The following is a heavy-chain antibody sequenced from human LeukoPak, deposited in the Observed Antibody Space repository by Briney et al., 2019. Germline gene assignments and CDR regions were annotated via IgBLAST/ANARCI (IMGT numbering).Heavy chain of an antibody. CDR2: IYYSGST. D-gene: IGHD3-3*01. J-gene: IGHJ4*02. V-gene: IGHV4-39*01. CDR1: GGSISSSSYY. Sequence: ASETLSLTCTVSGGSISSSSYYWGWIRQPPGKGLEWIGSIYYSGSTYYNPSLKSRVTISVDTSKNQFSLKLSSVTAADTAVYYCARHMITIFGVVISWDKLPFDYWGQGTLVTVSS. CDR3: ARHMITIFGVVISWDKLPFDY.